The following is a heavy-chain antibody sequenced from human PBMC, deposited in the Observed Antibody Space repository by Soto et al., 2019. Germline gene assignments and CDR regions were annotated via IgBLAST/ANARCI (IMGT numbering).Heavy chain of an antibody. CDR1: GFTFSRYA. Sequence: GGSLRLSCAASGFTFSRYAMNWVRQAPGRGLQWISGISVSGDNTSYVESVRGRFTVYRDNSKNTLYLQMSNLRAEDTALYYCAKDGKMRTKVWFPAGYGMDVWGQGTTVTVS. CDR3: AKDGKMRTKVWFPAGYGMDV. D-gene: IGHD3-10*01. CDR2: ISVSGDNT. J-gene: IGHJ6*02. V-gene: IGHV3-23*01.